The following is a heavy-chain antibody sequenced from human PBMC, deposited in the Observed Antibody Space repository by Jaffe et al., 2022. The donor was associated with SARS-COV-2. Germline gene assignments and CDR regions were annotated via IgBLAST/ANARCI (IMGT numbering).Heavy chain of an antibody. CDR1: GFTFSSYG. Sequence: QVQLVESGGGVVQPGRSLRLSCAASGFTFSSYGMHWVRQAPGKGLEWVAVISYDGSNKYYADSVKGRFTISRDNSKNTLYLQMNSLRAEDTAVYYCAKVASAPYFDYWGQGTLVTVSS. CDR2: ISYDGSNK. V-gene: IGHV3-30*18. J-gene: IGHJ4*02. D-gene: IGHD2-15*01. CDR3: AKVASAPYFDY.